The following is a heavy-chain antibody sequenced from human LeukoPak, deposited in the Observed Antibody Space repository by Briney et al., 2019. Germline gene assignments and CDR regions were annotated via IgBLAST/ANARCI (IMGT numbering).Heavy chain of an antibody. J-gene: IGHJ6*02. D-gene: IGHD7-27*01. CDR1: GFTFSSYS. CDR3: ARDGDFGPLSYYYYGMDV. CDR2: ISSSSSTI. Sequence: GGSLRLSCAASGFTFSSYSMNWVRQAPGKGLEWVSYISSSSSTIYYADSVKGRFNISRDNAKNSLYLQMNSLRDEDTAVYYCARDGDFGPLSYYYYGMDVWGQGTTVTVSS. V-gene: IGHV3-48*02.